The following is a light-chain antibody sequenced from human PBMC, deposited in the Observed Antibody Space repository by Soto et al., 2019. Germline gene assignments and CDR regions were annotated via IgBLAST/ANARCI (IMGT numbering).Light chain of an antibody. CDR3: QVWDSSSDSWV. V-gene: IGLV3-21*02. CDR1: NIGSKS. CDR2: DDS. Sequence: SYELTQPPSVSVAPGQTARITCGGTNIGSKSVHWYQQKPGQAPVLVVYDDSDRPSGIPERFSGSNSGNTATLTISRVEAGDEADYYCQVWDSSSDSWVFGGGTQLTVL. J-gene: IGLJ3*02.